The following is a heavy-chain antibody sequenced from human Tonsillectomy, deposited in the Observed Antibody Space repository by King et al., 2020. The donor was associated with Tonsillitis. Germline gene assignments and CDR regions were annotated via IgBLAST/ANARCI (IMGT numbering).Heavy chain of an antibody. Sequence: LQLQESGPGLVNPSETLSLTCTVSGDSIRTYYWSWIRQPPGKGLEWIVYIYYSGSTNYNPSLKSRVTISVDTSKNQFSLNLNSVTAADTAVYYCARGPNGGNLLFDIWGQGTVVTVSS. D-gene: IGHD4-23*01. CDR3: ARGPNGGNLLFDI. CDR2: IYYSGST. J-gene: IGHJ3*02. CDR1: GDSIRTYY. V-gene: IGHV4-59*01.